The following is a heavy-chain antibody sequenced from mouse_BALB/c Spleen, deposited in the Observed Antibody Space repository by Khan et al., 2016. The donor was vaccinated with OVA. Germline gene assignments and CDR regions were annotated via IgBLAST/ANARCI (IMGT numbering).Heavy chain of an antibody. D-gene: IGHD1-1*01. J-gene: IGHJ3*01. Sequence: QVQLQQSGAELAKPGASVKMSCKASGYTFTSYWMHWVKQRPGQGLEWIGYINPSTGYTEYNQRFKDKVTLTADKSYSTAYMQLSSLTTEESAVDTSANHGSSSAWLTYWGQGTLVTVSA. CDR2: INPSTGYT. V-gene: IGHV1-7*01. CDR3: ANHGSSSAWLTY. CDR1: GYTFTSYW.